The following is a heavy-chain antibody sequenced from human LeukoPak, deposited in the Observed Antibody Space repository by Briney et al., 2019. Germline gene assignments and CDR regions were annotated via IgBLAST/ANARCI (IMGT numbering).Heavy chain of an antibody. V-gene: IGHV3-23*01. CDR2: ISGSAGST. CDR1: GFTFSSYV. CDR3: ARSVGLIDY. J-gene: IGHJ4*02. Sequence: GGSLRLSCAASGFTFSSYVMTWVRQAPGKGLEWVSIISGSAGSTYYADSVKGRFTISRDNSKNSLYLQMNSLRAEDTAVYYCARSVGLIDYWGQGTLVTVSS.